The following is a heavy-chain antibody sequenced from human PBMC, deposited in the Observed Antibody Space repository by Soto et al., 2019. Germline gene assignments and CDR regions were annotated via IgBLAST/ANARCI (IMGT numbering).Heavy chain of an antibody. V-gene: IGHV1-69*13. J-gene: IGHJ6*02. CDR3: ASDIVVVVAATQSYYYGMDV. Sequence: SVKVSCKASGGTFSSYAISWVRQAPGQGLEWMGGIIPIFGTANYAQKFQGRVTITADESTSTAYMELSSLRSEDTAVYYCASDIVVVVAATQSYYYGMDVWGQGATVTVSS. D-gene: IGHD2-15*01. CDR2: IIPIFGTA. CDR1: GGTFSSYA.